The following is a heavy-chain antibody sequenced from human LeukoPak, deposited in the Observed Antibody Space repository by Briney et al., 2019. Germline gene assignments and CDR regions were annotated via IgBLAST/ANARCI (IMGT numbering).Heavy chain of an antibody. CDR1: GFRFNTYW. D-gene: IGHD1-1*01. J-gene: IGHJ6*03. V-gene: IGHV3-7*01. Sequence: GGSLRLSCAASGFRFNTYWMSWVRQAPGKGLEWVANIKQDGNEKYYADSVKGRFTISRDNGKNSLDLQMNSLRAEDTAVYHCARDRLLEDRDYSYYYYMDVWGKGTTVTVSS. CDR3: ARDRLLEDRDYSYYYYMDV. CDR2: IKQDGNEK.